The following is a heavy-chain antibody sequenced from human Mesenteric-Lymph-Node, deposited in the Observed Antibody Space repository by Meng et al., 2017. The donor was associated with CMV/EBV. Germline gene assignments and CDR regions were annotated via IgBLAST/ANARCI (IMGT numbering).Heavy chain of an antibody. D-gene: IGHD6-19*01. CDR2: VYPADSST. Sequence: KSSGKPFTNHWIDLVRRMPGEGLASLWIVYPADSSTRYSPSFLRQATTPADNSISSAYLQLSRLKATDTAMYYCTRHGYISGYYGAYWGQGTLVTVSS. J-gene: IGHJ4*02. V-gene: IGHV5-51*01. CDR3: TRHGYISGYYGAY. CDR1: GKPFTNHW.